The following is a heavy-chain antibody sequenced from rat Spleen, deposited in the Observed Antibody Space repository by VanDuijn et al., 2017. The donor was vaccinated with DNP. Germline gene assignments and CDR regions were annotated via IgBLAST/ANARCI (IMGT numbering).Heavy chain of an antibody. CDR1: GFTFSSYW. J-gene: IGHJ2*01. V-gene: IGHV5-58*01. D-gene: IGHD1-11*01. CDR2: IKTDGGST. Sequence: EVQLVESGGALVQPGRSLKLSCVASGFTFSSYWMYWIRQAPGKGLEWVASIKTDGGSTYYSDSVKGRFTISRDNAENTVYLQMNSLRSEDMATYYCVRWDYGIYGFDYWGQGVMVTVSS. CDR3: VRWDYGIYGFDY.